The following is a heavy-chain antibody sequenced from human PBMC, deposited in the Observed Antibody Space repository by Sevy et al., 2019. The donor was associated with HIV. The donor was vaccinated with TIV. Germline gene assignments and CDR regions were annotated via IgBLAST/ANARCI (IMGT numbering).Heavy chain of an antibody. CDR1: GYIFTSYV. V-gene: IGHV1-18*01. J-gene: IGHJ4*02. Sequence: ASVKVSCKASGYIFTSYVINWVRQAPGQGLEWMGWISADNDNTNYAQKLQGRVTMTTDTSTSTAYMELRSLRSDDTAVYYCAREEGIAAGGSFDYWCQGTLVTVSS. CDR2: ISADNDNT. D-gene: IGHD6-13*01. CDR3: AREEGIAAGGSFDY.